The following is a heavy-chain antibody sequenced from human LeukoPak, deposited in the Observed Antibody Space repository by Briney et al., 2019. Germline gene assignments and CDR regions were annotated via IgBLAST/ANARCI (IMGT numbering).Heavy chain of an antibody. J-gene: IGHJ3*02. CDR3: ARRSADAFDI. Sequence: GESLKISCEASGFNFNNYWVGWVRQMPGKGLEWMGIIYPGDSDTRYSPSFQGRVTISADKSTSTAYLQWTSLKASDTAIYYCARRSADAFDIWGQGTMVTVSS. CDR1: GFNFNNYW. CDR2: IYPGDSDT. V-gene: IGHV5-51*01.